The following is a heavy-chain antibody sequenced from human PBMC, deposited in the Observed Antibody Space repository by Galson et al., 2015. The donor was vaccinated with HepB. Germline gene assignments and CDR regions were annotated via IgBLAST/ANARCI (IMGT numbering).Heavy chain of an antibody. CDR2: ISGSGGST. CDR1: GFTFSSYA. D-gene: IGHD3-22*01. Sequence: SLRLSCAASGFTFSSYAMSWVRQAPGKGLEWVSAISGSGGSTYYADSVKGRFTISRDNSKNTLYLQMNSLRAEDTAVYYCAKAIRSSPSGNTPRLAVMIVVARGWDWGQGTLVTVSS. V-gene: IGHV3-23*01. CDR3: AKAIRSSPSGNTPRLAVMIVVARGWD. J-gene: IGHJ4*02.